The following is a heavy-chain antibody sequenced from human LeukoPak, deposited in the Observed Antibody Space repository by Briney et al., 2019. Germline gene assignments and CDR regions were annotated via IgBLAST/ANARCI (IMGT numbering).Heavy chain of an antibody. CDR2: IYGGGNI. CDR1: GFTVSSNY. Sequence: GGSLRLSCAASGFTVSSNYMNWVRQAPGKGLEWVSVIYGGGNIYYADSVKGRFTISRDNSRNTLYLQMNSLRAEDTAVYYCARGAGYNYPYYFDYWGQGTLVTVSS. V-gene: IGHV3-53*01. J-gene: IGHJ4*02. CDR3: ARGAGYNYPYYFDY. D-gene: IGHD5-24*01.